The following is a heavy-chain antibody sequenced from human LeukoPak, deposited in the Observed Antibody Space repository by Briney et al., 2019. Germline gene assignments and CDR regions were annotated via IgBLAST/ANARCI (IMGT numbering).Heavy chain of an antibody. Sequence: ASVKVSCKASGYTFTSYCINWVRQAPGQGLEWMGWISAYNGNTNYAQKLQGRVTMTTDTSTSTAYMELRSLRSDDTAVYFCAALGRIRYFDWLLDYWGQGTLVTVSS. CDR2: ISAYNGNT. D-gene: IGHD3-9*01. CDR3: AALGRIRYFDWLLDY. J-gene: IGHJ4*02. CDR1: GYTFTSYC. V-gene: IGHV1-18*04.